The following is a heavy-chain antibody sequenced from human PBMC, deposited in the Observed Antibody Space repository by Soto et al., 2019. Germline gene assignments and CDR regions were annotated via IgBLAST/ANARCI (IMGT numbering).Heavy chain of an antibody. CDR3: ASVDTAMVFSG. J-gene: IGHJ4*02. V-gene: IGHV4-59*01. D-gene: IGHD5-18*01. Sequence: PSETLSLTCTVSGGSISSYYWSWIRQPPGKGLEWIGYIYYSGGTNYNPSLKSRVTISVDTSKNQFSLKLSSVTAADTAVYYCASVDTAMVFSGWGQGTLVTVSS. CDR1: GGSISSYY. CDR2: IYYSGGT.